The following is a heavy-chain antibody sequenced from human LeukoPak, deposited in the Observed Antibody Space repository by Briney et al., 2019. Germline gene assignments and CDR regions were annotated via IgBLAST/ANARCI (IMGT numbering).Heavy chain of an antibody. CDR3: AREGGGWFGDWGNYGMDV. Sequence: GGSLRLSCAVSGFTFSNFWMSWVRQAPGKGLEWVANIKQDGSEKYYVDSVKGRFTISRDNAKNSLYLQMNSLRAEDTAVYYCAREGGGWFGDWGNYGMDVWGQGTTVTVSS. D-gene: IGHD3-10*01. CDR1: GFTFSNFW. CDR2: IKQDGSEK. J-gene: IGHJ6*02. V-gene: IGHV3-7*01.